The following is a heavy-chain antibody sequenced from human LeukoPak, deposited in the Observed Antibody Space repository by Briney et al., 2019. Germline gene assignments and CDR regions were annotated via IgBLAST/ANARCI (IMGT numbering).Heavy chain of an antibody. CDR2: IYYSGST. V-gene: IGHV4-59*01. CDR3: ARGMAARGGFDY. D-gene: IGHD6-6*01. Sequence: SETLSLTCTVSGGSISSYYWSWIRQPPGKGLEWIGYIYYSGSTNYNPSLKSRVTISVDTSKNQFSLKLSSVTAADTAVYYCARGMAARGGFDYWGQGTLVTVSS. J-gene: IGHJ4*02. CDR1: GGSISSYY.